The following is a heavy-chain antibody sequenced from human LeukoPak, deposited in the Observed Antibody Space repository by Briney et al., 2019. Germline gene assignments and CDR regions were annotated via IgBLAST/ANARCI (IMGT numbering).Heavy chain of an antibody. CDR2: IYHSGGT. CDR3: ARRYCTNGVCYLDY. J-gene: IGHJ4*02. D-gene: IGHD2-8*01. V-gene: IGHV4-30-2*01. Sequence: SETLSLTCAVSGGSISSGGYSWSWIRQPPGKGLEWIGYIYHSGGTYYNPSLKSRVTISVDRSKNQFSLKLSSVTAADTAVYYCARRYCTNGVCYLDYWGQGTLVTVSS. CDR1: GGSISSGGYS.